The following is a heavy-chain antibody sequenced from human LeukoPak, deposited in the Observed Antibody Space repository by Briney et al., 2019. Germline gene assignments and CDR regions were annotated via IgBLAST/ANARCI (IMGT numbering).Heavy chain of an antibody. V-gene: IGHV3-30*04. CDR3: AREGYYGSGSPPSLYFDY. CDR1: GFTFRNYA. Sequence: GGSLRLSCAASGFTFRNYAIHWVRQAPGKGLEWVAVISYDGSNKYYADSVKGRFTISRDNSKNTLYLQMNSLRAEDTAVYYCAREGYYGSGSPPSLYFDYWGQGTLVTVSS. D-gene: IGHD3-10*01. CDR2: ISYDGSNK. J-gene: IGHJ4*02.